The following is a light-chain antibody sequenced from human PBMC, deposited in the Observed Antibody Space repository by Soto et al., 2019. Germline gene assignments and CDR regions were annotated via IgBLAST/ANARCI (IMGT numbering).Light chain of an antibody. V-gene: IGLV2-11*01. J-gene: IGLJ1*01. CDR3: CSYAGGPEV. Sequence: SVLAQPRSVSGSPGQSVTISCTGTSSYVGGYKYVSWYQQKPGKAPKLIIYGVSRWPSGVPNRFSGSKSGNRASLTISGLQAEDEGDYYCCSYAGGPEVFGTGTKVTVL. CDR1: SSYVGGYKY. CDR2: GVS.